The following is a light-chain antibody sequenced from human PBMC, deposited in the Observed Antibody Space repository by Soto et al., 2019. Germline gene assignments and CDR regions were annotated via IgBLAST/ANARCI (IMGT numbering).Light chain of an antibody. CDR2: DDD. CDR3: GSWDSSLSAYV. V-gene: IGLV1-51*01. CDR1: SSNIGGNS. Sequence: QSVLTQPPSVSAAPGQRVTISCSGSSSNIGGNSVSWYQQLPGTAPKLLIYDDDKRPSGIPDRFSGSESGTSATLGITGFQTGDEADYYRGSWDSSLSAYVFGTGTKVTVL. J-gene: IGLJ1*01.